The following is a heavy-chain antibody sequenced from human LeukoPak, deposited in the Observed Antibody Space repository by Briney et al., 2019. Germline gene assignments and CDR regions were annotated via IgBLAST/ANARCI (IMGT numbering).Heavy chain of an antibody. CDR2: IIPIFGTA. D-gene: IGHD3-3*01. V-gene: IGHV1-69*05. CDR1: GGTFNSYA. CDR3: ARDREGVWYYDFWSGYSPYGMDV. J-gene: IGHJ6*02. Sequence: SVKVPCKASGGTFNSYAIGWVRQAPGQGLEWMGGIIPIFGTANYAQKFQGRVTMTRDTSTSTVYMELSSLRSEDTAVYYCARDREGVWYYDFWSGYSPYGMDVWGQGTTVTVSS.